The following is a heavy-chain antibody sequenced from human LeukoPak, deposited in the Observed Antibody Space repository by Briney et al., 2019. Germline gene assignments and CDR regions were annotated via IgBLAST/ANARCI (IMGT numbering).Heavy chain of an antibody. Sequence: ASVKVSCKASGGTFSSYAISWVRQAPGQGLEWMGGIIPIFGTANYAQKFQGRVTITTDESTSTAYMELSSLRSEDTAVYYCASAYRCSGGSCYPPRHWGQGTLVTVSS. CDR1: GGTFSSYA. V-gene: IGHV1-69*05. CDR3: ASAYRCSGGSCYPPRH. J-gene: IGHJ4*02. D-gene: IGHD2-15*01. CDR2: IIPIFGTA.